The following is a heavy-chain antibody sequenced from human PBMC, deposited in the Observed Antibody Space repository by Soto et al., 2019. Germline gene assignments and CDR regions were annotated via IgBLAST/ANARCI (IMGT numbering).Heavy chain of an antibody. J-gene: IGHJ4*02. Sequence: RLSCAASGFIFRSYGMHWVRQAPGKGLEWVAVIWYDGSNKNYADPVKGRFTISRDNAKNTLFLQMNSLRAEDTAVYFCASSGGWGQGTLVTVSS. CDR1: GFIFRSYG. D-gene: IGHD1-26*01. V-gene: IGHV3-33*01. CDR2: IWYDGSNK. CDR3: ASSGG.